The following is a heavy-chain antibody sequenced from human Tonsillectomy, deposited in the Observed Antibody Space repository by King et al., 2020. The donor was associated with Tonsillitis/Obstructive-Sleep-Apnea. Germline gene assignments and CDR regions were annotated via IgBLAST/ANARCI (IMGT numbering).Heavy chain of an antibody. CDR3: ASQRTSHYRRRFDY. J-gene: IGHJ4*02. D-gene: IGHD2-2*01. CDR2: INHSGST. CDR1: GGSFSGYY. V-gene: IGHV4-34*01. Sequence: VQLQQWGAGLLKPSETLSLTCAVYGGSFSGYYWSWIRQPPGKGLEWIGEINHSGSTNYNPSLKSRVTISVDTSKNQFSLKLSSVTAADTAVYYCASQRTSHYRRRFDYWGQGTLVTDSS.